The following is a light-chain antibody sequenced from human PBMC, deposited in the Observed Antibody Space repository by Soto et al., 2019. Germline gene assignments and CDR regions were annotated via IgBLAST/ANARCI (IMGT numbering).Light chain of an antibody. CDR1: QSINRN. CDR3: QQYDTWPPHT. J-gene: IGKJ4*01. Sequence: EMVMTQSPATLSVSPGERATLSCRASQSINRNLAWYQQKPGQAPRLLIYDASTRATGIPARFSGSGSGTEFTLTISNLQSEDFAVYSCQQYDTWPPHTFGGGTKVEIK. CDR2: DAS. V-gene: IGKV3-15*01.